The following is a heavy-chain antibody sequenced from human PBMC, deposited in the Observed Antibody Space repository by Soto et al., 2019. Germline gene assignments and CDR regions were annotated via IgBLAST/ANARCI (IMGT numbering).Heavy chain of an antibody. CDR3: ARDFSQ. V-gene: IGHV3-48*02. CDR1: GFPFNTYA. J-gene: IGHJ4*02. CDR2: INSASTTT. Sequence: DVQLVESGGGLVQPGGSLRLSCAASGFPFNTYAMHWVRQAPGKGLEWISDINSASTTTFHADSVKGRFTVSRDNAETSPYLHMSSLRHADTAVDYCARDFSQWGPGNLVTGSS.